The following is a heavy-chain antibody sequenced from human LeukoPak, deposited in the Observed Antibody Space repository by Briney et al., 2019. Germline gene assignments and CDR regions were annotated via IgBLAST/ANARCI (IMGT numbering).Heavy chain of an antibody. Sequence: SVKVSCKASGFTFTSSAVQWVRQARGQCLEWIGWIVVGSGNTNYAQKFQERVTITRDMSTSTAYMELSSLRSEDTAVYYCAADIPRDYGGNPSNYWGQGTLVTVSS. V-gene: IGHV1-58*01. CDR3: AADIPRDYGGNPSNY. CDR1: GFTFTSSA. D-gene: IGHD4-23*01. CDR2: IVVGSGNT. J-gene: IGHJ4*02.